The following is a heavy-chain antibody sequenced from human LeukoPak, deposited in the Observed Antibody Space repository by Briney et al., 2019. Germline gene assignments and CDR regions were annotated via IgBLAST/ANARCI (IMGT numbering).Heavy chain of an antibody. V-gene: IGHV3-30-3*01. CDR1: GFTFSSYA. CDR2: ISYDGSNK. CDR3: ARVRSPSNPYTAMAKDRADY. Sequence: PGGSLRLSCAASGFTFSSYAMHWVRQAPGKGLEWVAVISYDGSNKYYADSVKGRFTISRDNSKNTLYLQMNSLRAEDTAVYYCARVRSPSNPYTAMAKDRADYWGQGTLVTVSS. D-gene: IGHD5-18*01. J-gene: IGHJ4*02.